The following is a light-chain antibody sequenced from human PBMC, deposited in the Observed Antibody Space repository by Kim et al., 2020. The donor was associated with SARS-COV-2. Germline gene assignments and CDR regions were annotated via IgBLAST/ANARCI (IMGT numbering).Light chain of an antibody. CDR3: QQYDFSPWT. V-gene: IGKV3-20*01. CDR1: QSVTN. CDR2: EAS. J-gene: IGKJ1*01. Sequence: EIVLTQSPGTLSLSPGERASLFCRASQSVTNLAWYHQKPGQAPRLLIYEASKRPGGIPDRFSGSGSGTDFTLTITRLEPEDFAVYFCQQYDFSPWTFGQGTKVDIK.